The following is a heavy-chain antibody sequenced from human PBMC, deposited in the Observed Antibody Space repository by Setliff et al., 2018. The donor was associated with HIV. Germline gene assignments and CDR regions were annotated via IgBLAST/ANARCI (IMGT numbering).Heavy chain of an antibody. CDR3: TRGNMVRGVIVRDYFDY. Sequence: GGSLRLSCAASGFTFSSYTMNWVRQVPGKGLEWISYIDGSSSTIFYADSVKGRFTISRDNAKNSLHLQMNSLRAEDTSVYYCTRGNMVRGVIVRDYFDYLCQVTLVTVPS. V-gene: IGHV3-48*04. CDR2: IDGSSSTI. CDR1: GFTFSSYT. J-gene: IGHJ4*02. D-gene: IGHD3-10*01.